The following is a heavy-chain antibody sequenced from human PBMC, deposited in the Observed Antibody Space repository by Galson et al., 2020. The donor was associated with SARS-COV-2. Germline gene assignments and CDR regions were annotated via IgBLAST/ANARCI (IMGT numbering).Heavy chain of an antibody. CDR3: ATTTYCSSTSGYLGAENWFDP. Sequence: SETLSLTCAVSGDSISSGGYSWSWIRQPPGKGLEWIGYIYDSGSTYHNPSLKSRVTISVDTSKNQFSLKLSSVTAADTAVYYCATTTYCSSTSGYLGAENWFDPWGQGTLVTVSS. J-gene: IGHJ5*02. D-gene: IGHD2-2*01. V-gene: IGHV4-30-4*07. CDR2: IYDSGST. CDR1: GDSISSGGYS.